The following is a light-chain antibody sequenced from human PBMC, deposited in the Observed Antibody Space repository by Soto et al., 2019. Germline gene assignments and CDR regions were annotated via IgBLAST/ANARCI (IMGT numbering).Light chain of an antibody. J-gene: IGLJ1*01. V-gene: IGLV2-11*01. CDR1: SIDVGDSDF. Sequence: QSALTQPRSVSGSPGQSVTISCTGTSIDVGDSDFVSWYQQHLGKAPKLMIYVVTKRPSGVPDRFSGSKSGNTASLTISGLQDEDEADYYCSSFAATHTYIFGTGTKVTV. CDR2: VVT. CDR3: SSFAATHTYI.